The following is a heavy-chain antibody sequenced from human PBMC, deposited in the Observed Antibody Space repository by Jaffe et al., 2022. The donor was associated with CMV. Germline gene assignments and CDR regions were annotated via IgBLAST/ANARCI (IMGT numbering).Heavy chain of an antibody. D-gene: IGHD2-2*01. CDR1: GYTFTSYA. V-gene: IGHV1-3*01. Sequence: QVQLVQSGAEVKKPGASVKVSCKASGYTFTSYAMHWVRQAPGQRLEWMGWINAGNGNTKYSQKFQGRVTITRDTSASTAYMELSSLRSEDTAVYYCARDSTLGGERGSFDYWGQGTLVTVSS. J-gene: IGHJ4*02. CDR3: ARDSTLGGERGSFDY. CDR2: INAGNGNT.